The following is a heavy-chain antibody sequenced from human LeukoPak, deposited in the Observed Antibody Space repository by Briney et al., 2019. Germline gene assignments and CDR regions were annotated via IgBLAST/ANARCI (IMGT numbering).Heavy chain of an antibody. CDR3: ARGETDYPFDY. CDR2: INHSGST. Sequence: ETLSLTCAVYGGSFSGYYWSWIRQPPGKGLEWIGEINHSGSTNYNPSLKSRVTISVDTSKNQFSLKLSSVTAADTAVYYCARGETDYPFDYRGQGTLVTVSS. J-gene: IGHJ4*02. CDR1: GGSFSGYY. D-gene: IGHD3-16*01. V-gene: IGHV4-34*01.